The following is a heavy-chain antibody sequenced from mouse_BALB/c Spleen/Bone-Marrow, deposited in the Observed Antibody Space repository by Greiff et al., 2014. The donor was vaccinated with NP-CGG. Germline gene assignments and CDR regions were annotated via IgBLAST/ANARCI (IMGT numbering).Heavy chain of an antibody. V-gene: IGHV3-1*02. CDR1: GYSITSGYS. D-gene: IGHD2-2*01. J-gene: IGHJ3*01. Sequence: EVQVVESGPDLVKPSQSLSLTCTVTGYSITSGYSCHWIRQFPGNKLEWMGYIHYSGTTNYNPSLKSRFSITRDTSKNQFFLQLNSVTTEDTATYYCARGYYGYDGAWFTYWGQGTLVTVSA. CDR3: ARGYYGYDGAWFTY. CDR2: IHYSGTT.